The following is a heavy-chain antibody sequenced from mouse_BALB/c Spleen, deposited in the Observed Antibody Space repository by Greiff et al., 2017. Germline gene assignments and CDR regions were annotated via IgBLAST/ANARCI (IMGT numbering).Heavy chain of an antibody. CDR1: GFTFSSYT. D-gene: IGHD2-14*01. CDR2: ISSGGGNT. J-gene: IGHJ3*01. CDR3: ASPAYYRYDGWFAY. Sequence: EVKLVESGGGLVKPGGSLKLSCAASGFTFSSYTMSWVRQTPEKRLEWVATISSGGGNTYYPDSVKGRFTISRDNAKNHLYLQMSSLRSEDTALYYFASPAYYRYDGWFAYWGQGTLLTVSA. V-gene: IGHV5-9*03.